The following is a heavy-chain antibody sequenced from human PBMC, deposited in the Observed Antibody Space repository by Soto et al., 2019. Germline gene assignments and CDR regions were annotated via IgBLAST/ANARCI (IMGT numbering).Heavy chain of an antibody. CDR1: GYTFTSYG. CDR3: ASGRITFWTDYYYYGMDV. V-gene: IGHV1-18*01. J-gene: IGHJ6*02. D-gene: IGHD3-16*01. CDR2: ISAYNGNT. Sequence: QVQLVQSGAEVKKPGASVKVSCKASGYTFTSYGISWVRQAPGQGLEWMGWISAYNGNTNYAQTLQGRVTMTTDTSTSTAYMELRSLSSDDAAVYYCASGRITFWTDYYYYGMDVWGQGTTVTVSS.